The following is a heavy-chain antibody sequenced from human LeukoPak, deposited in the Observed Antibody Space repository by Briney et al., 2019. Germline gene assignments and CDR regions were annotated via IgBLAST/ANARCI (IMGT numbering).Heavy chain of an antibody. J-gene: IGHJ4*02. CDR2: IWYDGSNK. Sequence: PGGSLRLSCAASGFTFSSYGMHWVRQAPGKGLEWVAVIWYDGSNKYYADSVKGRFTISRDNSKNTLYLQMNSLRAEDTAVYYCAREVGLPGAFDYWGQGTLVTVSS. CDR3: AREVGLPGAFDY. D-gene: IGHD5-12*01. CDR1: GFTFSSYG. V-gene: IGHV3-33*01.